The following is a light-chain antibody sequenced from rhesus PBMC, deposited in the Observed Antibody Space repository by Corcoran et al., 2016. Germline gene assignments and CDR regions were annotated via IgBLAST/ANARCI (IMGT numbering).Light chain of an antibody. V-gene: IGKV1-25*01. CDR1: QGITND. CDR3: LQYNVNRWT. CDR2: KAS. J-gene: IGKJ1*01. Sequence: DIQMTQSPSSLSASVGDRVTITCRASQGITNDLAWYQQKPGKAPRLLIYKASSLQSGVPSRFSGSGSGKDFSLTISSLQPEDFATYYCLQYNVNRWTFGQGTKVEIK.